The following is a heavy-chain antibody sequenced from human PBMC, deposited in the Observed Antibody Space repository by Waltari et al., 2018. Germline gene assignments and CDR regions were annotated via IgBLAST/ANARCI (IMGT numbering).Heavy chain of an antibody. V-gene: IGHV3-23*04. J-gene: IGHJ4*02. D-gene: IGHD2-15*01. CDR2: ISGGVST. CDR3: ARAHCSGVTCYRGGFEY. Sequence: EVQLVESGGRLVQPGGSLSLSCAASGFSFNNYAMSWVRQAPGKGLEWVSSISGGVSTSYGASVKGRFTIAGDNAKNTVDLQMNCLRAEDTAAYYCARAHCSGVTCYRGGFEYWGQGTLVTVSS. CDR1: GFSFNNYA.